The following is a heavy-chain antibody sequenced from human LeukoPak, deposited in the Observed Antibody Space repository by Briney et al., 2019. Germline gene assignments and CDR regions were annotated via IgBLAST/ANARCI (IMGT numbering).Heavy chain of an antibody. Sequence: PGGSLRLSCAASGLTFSGFWMSWVRQAPGKGLEWMANINEDGSDKYFVDSVKGRFTISRDNAKNPLYLQMNSLRDEDTAVYYCASGGHLDWWGQGTLATVSS. CDR1: GLTFSGFW. CDR2: INEDGSDK. D-gene: IGHD2-15*01. V-gene: IGHV3-7*01. J-gene: IGHJ4*02. CDR3: ASGGHLDW.